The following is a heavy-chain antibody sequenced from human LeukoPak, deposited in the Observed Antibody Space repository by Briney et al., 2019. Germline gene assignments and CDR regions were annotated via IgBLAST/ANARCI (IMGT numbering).Heavy chain of an antibody. J-gene: IGHJ4*02. V-gene: IGHV4-34*01. D-gene: IGHD1-26*01. Sequence: SETLSLTCDLSLGSCDDYYCSWIRQPPGKGLEWSCEIHPHVIFYYNSSLMSRVTISIHTSKPQFPLRLTSVTAADRAFYYCLRGRDRSKGGDHWGPGSLVTVSS. CDR2: IHPHVIF. CDR3: LRGRDRSKGGDH. CDR1: LGSCDDYY.